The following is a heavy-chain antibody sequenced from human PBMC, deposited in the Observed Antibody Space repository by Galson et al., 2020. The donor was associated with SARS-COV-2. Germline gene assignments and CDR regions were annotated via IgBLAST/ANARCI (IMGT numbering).Heavy chain of an antibody. V-gene: IGHV1-2*02. J-gene: IGHJ1*01. D-gene: IGHD2-2*01. CDR3: ARDIVVVPAAPGGVLGGYFQH. CDR2: INPNSGGA. Sequence: ASVKVSCKASGYTFTYYYLHWVRQAPGQGLEWMGWINPNSGGANYVEKFQGRVTMTRDTSISTAYLELRRLRSDDTAVYYCARDIVVVPAAPGGVLGGYFQHWGQGTLVTVSS. CDR1: GYTFTYYY.